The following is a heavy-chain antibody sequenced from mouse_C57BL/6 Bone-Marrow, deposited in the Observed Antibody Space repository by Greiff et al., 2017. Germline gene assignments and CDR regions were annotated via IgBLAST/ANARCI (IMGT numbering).Heavy chain of an antibody. V-gene: IGHV5-6*01. D-gene: IGHD1-1*01. J-gene: IGHJ3*01. Sequence: EVQVVESGGDLVKPGGSLKLSCAASGFTFSSYGMSWVRQTPDKRLEWVATISSGGSYTYYPDSVKGRFTISRDNAKNTLYLQMSSLKSEDTAMYYCERESNLHYYDSGFFAYWGQGTLVTVSA. CDR2: ISSGGSYT. CDR3: ERESNLHYYDSGFFAY. CDR1: GFTFSSYG.